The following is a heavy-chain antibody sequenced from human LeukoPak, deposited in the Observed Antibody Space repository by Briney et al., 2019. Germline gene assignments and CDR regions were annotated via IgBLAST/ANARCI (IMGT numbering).Heavy chain of an antibody. CDR1: GGTFSSYA. V-gene: IGHV1-69*06. Sequence: SVKVSCKASGGTFSSYAISWVRQAPGQGLEWMGGIIPIFGTANYAQKFQGRVTITADKSTSTAYMELSSLRSEDTAVYYCATGGDYYDSSGTNWFDPWGQGTLVTVSS. CDR3: ATGGDYYDSSGTNWFDP. D-gene: IGHD3-22*01. J-gene: IGHJ5*02. CDR2: IIPIFGTA.